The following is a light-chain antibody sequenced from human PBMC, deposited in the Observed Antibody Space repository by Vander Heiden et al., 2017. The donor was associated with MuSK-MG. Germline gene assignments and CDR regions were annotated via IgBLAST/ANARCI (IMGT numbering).Light chain of an antibody. CDR2: YDS. CDR1: NVGTKS. Sequence: SYVLTQPPSVSVAPGQTASITCGGSNVGTKSVHWYQQRPGQAPVLVIFYDSDRPSEIPERFSGSNSGNTATLIINRVEAGDEADYDCQVWDSSSEHVVFGGGTKLTVL. V-gene: IGLV3-21*04. J-gene: IGLJ2*01. CDR3: QVWDSSSEHVV.